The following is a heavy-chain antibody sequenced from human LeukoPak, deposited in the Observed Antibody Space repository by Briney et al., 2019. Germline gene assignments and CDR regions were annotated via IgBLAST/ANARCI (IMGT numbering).Heavy chain of an antibody. Sequence: ASVKLSCKASGYTFTNYAISWVRQAPGQGLEWMGWISAYNGNTKYTQKFQGRVTMTRDTSTSTAYMELRSLRSDDTAVYYCARGFKGIAAAGGNWGFDYWGQGTLVTVSS. CDR2: ISAYNGNT. J-gene: IGHJ4*02. V-gene: IGHV1-18*01. CDR1: GYTFTNYA. D-gene: IGHD6-13*01. CDR3: ARGFKGIAAAGGNWGFDY.